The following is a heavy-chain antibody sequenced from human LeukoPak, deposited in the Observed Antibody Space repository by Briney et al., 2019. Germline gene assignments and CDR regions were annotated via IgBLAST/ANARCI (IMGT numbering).Heavy chain of an antibody. J-gene: IGHJ4*02. Sequence: ASVKVSCKASGYTFTGYFIHWARQAPGQGLEWMGWINPNSGGTSYLQSFQGRVTMTRDTSISTAYMDLSRLRSDDTAVYYCARGRPGDYFDYWGQGTLVTVSS. CDR1: GYTFTGYF. CDR3: ARGRPGDYFDY. D-gene: IGHD6-25*01. CDR2: INPNSGGT. V-gene: IGHV1-2*02.